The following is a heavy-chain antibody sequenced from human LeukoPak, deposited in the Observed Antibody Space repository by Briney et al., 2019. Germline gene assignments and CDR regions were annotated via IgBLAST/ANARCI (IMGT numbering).Heavy chain of an antibody. D-gene: IGHD6-19*01. J-gene: IGHJ4*02. CDR3: AKALWIAVAGTSFDY. Sequence: GRSLRLSRAASGFTFDDYAMHWVRQAPGKGLEWVSGISWNSGSIGYADSVKGRFTISRDNAKNSLYLQMNSLRAEDTALYYCAKALWIAVAGTSFDYWGQGTLVTVSS. CDR2: ISWNSGSI. V-gene: IGHV3-9*01. CDR1: GFTFDDYA.